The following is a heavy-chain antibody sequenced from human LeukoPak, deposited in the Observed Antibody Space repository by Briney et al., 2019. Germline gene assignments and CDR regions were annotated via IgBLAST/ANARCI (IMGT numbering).Heavy chain of an antibody. Sequence: ASVKVSCKASGYTFTGYYMHWVRQAPGQGLAWMGWINPNSGGTNYAQKFQGRVTMTRDTSISTAYMELSRLRSDDTAVYYCARGDRITMIVVVNPYGMDVWGQGTTVTVSS. CDR2: INPNSGGT. CDR1: GYTFTGYY. V-gene: IGHV1-2*02. D-gene: IGHD3-22*01. CDR3: ARGDRITMIVVVNPYGMDV. J-gene: IGHJ6*02.